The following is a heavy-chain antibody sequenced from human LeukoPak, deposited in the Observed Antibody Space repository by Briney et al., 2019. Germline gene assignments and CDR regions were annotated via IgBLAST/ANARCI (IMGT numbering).Heavy chain of an antibody. V-gene: IGHV3-11*04. D-gene: IGHD6-13*01. CDR1: GFTFSDYY. J-gene: IGHJ3*02. CDR2: ISSRGSTI. Sequence: GGSLRLSCAASGFTFSDYYMSWIRQAPGKGLEWVSYISSRGSTIYYADSVKGRFTISRDNAKNSLYLQMNSLRAEDTAVYYCARAGYSSSWYFGGDAFDIWGQGTMVTVSS. CDR3: ARAGYSSSWYFGGDAFDI.